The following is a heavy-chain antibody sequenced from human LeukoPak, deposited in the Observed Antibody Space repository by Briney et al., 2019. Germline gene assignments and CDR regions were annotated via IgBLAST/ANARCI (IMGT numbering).Heavy chain of an antibody. Sequence: GASVKVSCKASGYTFTSYYMHWVRQAPGQGLEWMGIINPSGGSTSYAQKFQGRVTMTRDTSKNQFSLKLSSVTAADTAVYYCASHKTEGEMATPWDAWFDPWGQGTLVTVSS. J-gene: IGHJ5*02. CDR1: GYTFTSYY. CDR2: INPSGGST. D-gene: IGHD5-24*01. CDR3: ASHKTEGEMATPWDAWFDP. V-gene: IGHV1-46*01.